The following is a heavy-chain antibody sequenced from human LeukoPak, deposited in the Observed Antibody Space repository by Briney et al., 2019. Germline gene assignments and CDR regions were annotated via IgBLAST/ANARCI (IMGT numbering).Heavy chain of an antibody. CDR2: ISSSSSYI. J-gene: IGHJ4*02. CDR1: GFTFSSYS. Sequence: GGSLRLSCAASGFTFSSYSMNWVRQAPGKGLEWVSSISSSSSYIYYADSVKGRFTISRDNAKNSLYLQMNSLRAEDTAVYYCAKDFRDFRWLQAYYFDYWGQGTLVTVSS. V-gene: IGHV3-21*01. CDR3: AKDFRDFRWLQAYYFDY. D-gene: IGHD5-24*01.